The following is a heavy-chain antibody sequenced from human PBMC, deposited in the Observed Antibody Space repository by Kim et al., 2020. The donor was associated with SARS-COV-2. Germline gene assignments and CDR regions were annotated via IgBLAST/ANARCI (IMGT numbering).Heavy chain of an antibody. V-gene: IGHV3-48*03. CDR1: GFTFSSYE. Sequence: GGSLRLSCAASGFTFSSYEMNWVRQAPGKGLEWVSYISSSGSTIYYADSVKGRFTISRDNAKNSLYLQMNSLRAEDTAVYYCARDHYYGSGSLSSLFDYWGQGTLVTVSS. D-gene: IGHD3-10*01. CDR2: ISSSGSTI. J-gene: IGHJ4*02. CDR3: ARDHYYGSGSLSSLFDY.